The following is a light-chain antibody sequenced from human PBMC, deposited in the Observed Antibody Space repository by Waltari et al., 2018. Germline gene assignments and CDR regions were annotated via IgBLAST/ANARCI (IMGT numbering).Light chain of an antibody. V-gene: IGLV3-10*01. Sequence: SDELTQPPSVSVSPGQTARITCSGDALPKKYAHWYQQKSGQAPVVVIYEDNKRPPEIPERFSGSSSGTMATLTISGAQVEDEADYYCYSTDSSGLGVFGTGTKVTVL. J-gene: IGLJ1*01. CDR1: ALPKKY. CDR2: EDN. CDR3: YSTDSSGLGV.